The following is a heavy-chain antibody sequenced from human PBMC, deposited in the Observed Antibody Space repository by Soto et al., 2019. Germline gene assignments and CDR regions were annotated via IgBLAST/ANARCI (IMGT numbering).Heavy chain of an antibody. CDR1: GGSMTSDF. CDR3: AIGLRLSSGTYHHYYYGVDV. CDR2: IYFSGSP. Sequence: QVQLQESGPGLVKASETLSLTCTVSGGSMTSDFWSWIRQSPGKGLEWIGHIYFSGSPNYNPSLESRVTISVDTSRNQFSLKLTSMTAADAAVYYCAIGLRLSSGTYHHYYYGVDVWGHGTKVTVS. D-gene: IGHD3-10*01. J-gene: IGHJ6*02. V-gene: IGHV4-59*01.